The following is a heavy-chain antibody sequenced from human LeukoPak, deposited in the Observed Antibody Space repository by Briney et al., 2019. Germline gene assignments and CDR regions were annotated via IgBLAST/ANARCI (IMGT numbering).Heavy chain of an antibody. CDR1: GFTVSSNY. CDR3: ARGGRPYWINGVCYSSGPWGFDY. J-gene: IGHJ4*02. CDR2: IYSGGST. Sequence: GGSLRLSCAASGFTVSSNYMSWVRQAPGKGLEWVSVIYSGGSTYYADSLKGRFTISRDNSKNTLYLQMNSLRAEDTAVYYCARGGRPYWINGVCYSSGPWGFDYWGQGTLVTVSS. D-gene: IGHD2-8*01. V-gene: IGHV3-53*01.